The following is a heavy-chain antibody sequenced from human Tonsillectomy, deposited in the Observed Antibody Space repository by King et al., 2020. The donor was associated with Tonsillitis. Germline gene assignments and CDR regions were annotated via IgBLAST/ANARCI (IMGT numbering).Heavy chain of an antibody. CDR3: ARIRGWNPGTFEI. D-gene: IGHD1-1*01. J-gene: IGHJ3*02. CDR2: IDPHDSYT. Sequence: QLVQSGAEAKKPGESLRISCQASGYVFSTEWISWVRQVPGKGLEWLGRIDPHDSYTNYSPSFRGHLTISADKSISTAYLQWGSLKASDTAMYYCARIRGWNPGTFEIWGQGTMVTVS. CDR1: GYVFSTEW. V-gene: IGHV5-10-1*03.